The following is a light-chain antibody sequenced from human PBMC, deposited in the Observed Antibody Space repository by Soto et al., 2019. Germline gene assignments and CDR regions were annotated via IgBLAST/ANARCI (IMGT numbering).Light chain of an antibody. Sequence: QSALTQPASVSGSPGQSITISCTGTSSDVGGYNYVSWYQQHPGKAPKLMIYDVSNRPLGVSNRFSGSKSGNTASLTISGLQAEDEDDYYFSSYTSSSTVVFGGGTQLTVL. CDR2: DVS. CDR3: SSYTSSSTVV. V-gene: IGLV2-14*01. J-gene: IGLJ2*01. CDR1: SSDVGGYNY.